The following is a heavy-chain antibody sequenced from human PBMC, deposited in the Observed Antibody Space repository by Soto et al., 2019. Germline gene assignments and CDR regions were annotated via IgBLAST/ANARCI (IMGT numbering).Heavy chain of an antibody. J-gene: IGHJ4*02. CDR2: ISWNSGSI. CDR1: GFTFDDYA. CDR3: AKAYYHDSSGYYYVFGYFDY. V-gene: IGHV3-9*01. D-gene: IGHD3-22*01. Sequence: GGSLRLSCAASGFTFDDYAMHWVRQAPGKGLEWVSGISWNSGSIGYADSVKGRFTISRDNAKNSLYLQMNSLRAEDTALYYCAKAYYHDSSGYYYVFGYFDYWGQGTLVTVSS.